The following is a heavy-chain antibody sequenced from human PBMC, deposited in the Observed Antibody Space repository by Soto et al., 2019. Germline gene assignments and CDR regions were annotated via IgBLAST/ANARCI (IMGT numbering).Heavy chain of an antibody. Sequence: GGSLRLSCSASGFTFSTYAMPWVRQAPGKGLEYVSAISSNGGSTYYADSVKGRFTISRDNAKNTLYLQMNSLRAEDTAVYYCAKLDGYNLYALFDYWGQGTLVTVSS. CDR2: ISSNGGST. D-gene: IGHD5-12*01. J-gene: IGHJ4*02. CDR3: AKLDGYNLYALFDY. CDR1: GFTFSTYA. V-gene: IGHV3-64*04.